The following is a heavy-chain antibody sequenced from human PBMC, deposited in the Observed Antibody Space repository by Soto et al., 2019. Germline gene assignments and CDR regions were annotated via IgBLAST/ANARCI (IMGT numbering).Heavy chain of an antibody. CDR2: IIPIFGTT. CDR1: GGTFSNYA. V-gene: IGHV1-69*15. J-gene: IGHJ5*02. D-gene: IGHD2-15*01. Sequence: QVQLVQSGAELKKPGSSVKVSCKASGGTFSNYAITWVRQAPGQGLEWLGRIIPIFGTTDYAQKFQGRVTITADEPTTTAYMELSSLRSDDTAVYYCAKAGGREGYFGNWFDPWGQGTLVTVSS. CDR3: AKAGGREGYFGNWFDP.